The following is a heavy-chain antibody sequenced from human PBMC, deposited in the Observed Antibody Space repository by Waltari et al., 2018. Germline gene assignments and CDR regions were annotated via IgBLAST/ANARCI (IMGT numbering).Heavy chain of an antibody. J-gene: IGHJ4*02. Sequence: QVQLVESGGGVVQPGRSLRLSCSAYGFTFSSYAMHWVRQAPGKGLEWVAVISYDGSNKYYADSVKGRFTISRDNSKNTLYLQMNSLRAEDTAVYYCARDWEWLLAFDYWGQGTLVTVSS. CDR2: ISYDGSNK. V-gene: IGHV3-30-3*01. CDR3: ARDWEWLLAFDY. CDR1: GFTFSSYA. D-gene: IGHD3-3*01.